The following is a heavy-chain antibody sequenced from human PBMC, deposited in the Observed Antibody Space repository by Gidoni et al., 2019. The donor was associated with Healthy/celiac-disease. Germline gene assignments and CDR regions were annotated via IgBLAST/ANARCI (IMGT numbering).Heavy chain of an antibody. CDR3: AKDLYSASFGMDV. J-gene: IGHJ6*02. CDR2: ISGSGGST. D-gene: IGHD3-22*01. Sequence: EVQLLESGGGLVQPGGSLRLSCAASGFTFSSYAMRWVRQAPGKGLVWVSAISGSGGSTYYADSVKGRFTISRDNPKNTLYLQMNSLRAEDTAVYYCAKDLYSASFGMDVWGQGTTVTVSS. V-gene: IGHV3-23*01. CDR1: GFTFSSYA.